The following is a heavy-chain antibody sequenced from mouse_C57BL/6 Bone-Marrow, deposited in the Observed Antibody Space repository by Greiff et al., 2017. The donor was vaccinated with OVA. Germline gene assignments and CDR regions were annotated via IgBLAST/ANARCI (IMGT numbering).Heavy chain of an antibody. CDR2: ISDGGSYT. CDR3: AMGNSAWFAY. V-gene: IGHV5-4*01. D-gene: IGHD2-1*01. CDR1: GFTFSSYA. J-gene: IGHJ3*01. Sequence: VQLKQSGGGLVKPGGSLKLSCAASGFTFSSYAMSWVRQTPEKRLEWVATISDGGSYTYYPDNVKGRFTISRDNAKNNLYLQMSHLKSEDTAMYYCAMGNSAWFAYWGQGTLVTVSA.